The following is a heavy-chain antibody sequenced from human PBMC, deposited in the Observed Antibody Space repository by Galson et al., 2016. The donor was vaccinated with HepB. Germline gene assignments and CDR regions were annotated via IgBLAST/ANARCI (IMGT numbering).Heavy chain of an antibody. CDR2: IRSKTDNYAT. V-gene: IGHV3-73*01. J-gene: IGHJ4*02. CDR1: GFTFSVSS. Sequence: CLRLSGAASGFTFSVSSIHWVRQASRGGLEWVGRIRSKTDNYATTYAESVKGRFTISRDDSKNTAYLQMNSLKTEDTAIYYCTRPMYDTTGSASGNFDYWGQGTLVTVSS. D-gene: IGHD3-22*01. CDR3: TRPMYDTTGSASGNFDY.